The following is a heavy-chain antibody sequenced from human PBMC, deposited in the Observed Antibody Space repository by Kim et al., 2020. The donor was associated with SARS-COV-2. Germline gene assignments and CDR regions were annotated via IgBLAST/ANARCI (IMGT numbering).Heavy chain of an antibody. J-gene: IGHJ6*03. D-gene: IGHD6-13*01. CDR3: ARDHQTYSMYYYYYMDV. CDR2: ISYDGSNK. Sequence: GGSLRLSCAASGFTFSSYAMHWVRQAPGKGLEWVAVISYDGSNKYYADSVKGRFTISRDNSKNTLYLQMNSLRAEDTAVYYCARDHQTYSMYYYYYMDVWGKGTTVTVSS. V-gene: IGHV3-30-3*01. CDR1: GFTFSSYA.